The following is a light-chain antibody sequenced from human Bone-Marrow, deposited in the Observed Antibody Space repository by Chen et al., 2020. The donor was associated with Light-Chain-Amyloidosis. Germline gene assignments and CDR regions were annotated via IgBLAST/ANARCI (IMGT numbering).Light chain of an antibody. CDR1: DLPTKY. Sequence: SYELTQPPSVSVSPGQTARITCSGDDLPTKYAYWYQQKPGQAPVLVIHRDTARPSGISERFSGSSAGTTAALTVSGVQAEGEADYHCQSAESSGTDGVIFGGWTKLTVL. J-gene: IGLJ2*01. V-gene: IGLV3-25*03. CDR2: RDT. CDR3: QSAESSGTDGVI.